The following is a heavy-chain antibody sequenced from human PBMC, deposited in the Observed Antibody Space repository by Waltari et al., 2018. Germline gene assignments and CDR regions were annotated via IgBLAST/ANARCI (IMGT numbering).Heavy chain of an antibody. Sequence: EVQLVESGGGLVQPGGSLRLSCAASGFTLSSFWMNWVRQTPGKVLGWGAGIKQAGSENYYADSVKGRFTISTDNAKNSLYLQMNSLRAEDTAVYYCATSGWYCFDYWGQGTLVTVSS. D-gene: IGHD6-19*01. CDR2: IKQAGSEN. CDR3: ATSGWYCFDY. V-gene: IGHV3-7*01. J-gene: IGHJ4*02. CDR1: GFTLSSFW.